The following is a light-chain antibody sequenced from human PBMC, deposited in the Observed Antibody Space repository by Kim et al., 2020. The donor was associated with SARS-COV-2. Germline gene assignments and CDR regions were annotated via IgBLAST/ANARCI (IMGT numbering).Light chain of an antibody. CDR3: SSYTSSSTRV. CDR1: SSDVGGYND. Sequence: GQSITISCTGTSSDVGGYNDVSWYQQHPAKAPKLMIYDVSNRPSGVSNRFSGSKSGNTASLTISGLQAEDEADYYCSSYTSSSTRVFGGGTKVTVL. J-gene: IGLJ3*02. CDR2: DVS. V-gene: IGLV2-14*03.